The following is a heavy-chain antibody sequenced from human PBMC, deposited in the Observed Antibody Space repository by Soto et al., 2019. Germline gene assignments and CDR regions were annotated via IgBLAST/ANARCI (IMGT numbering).Heavy chain of an antibody. D-gene: IGHD6-19*01. J-gene: IGHJ6*02. CDR2: INHSGSA. Sequence: SETLSLTCAVYGGSFSGYHWSWIRQPPGKGLEWIGEINHSGSASYNPSLKSRVTISVDTSKNQFSLKVTSVTAADTAAYYCARGSGRGNGWGTYFYYGMDVWGQGTTVTVSS. CDR1: GGSFSGYH. CDR3: ARGSGRGNGWGTYFYYGMDV. V-gene: IGHV4-34*01.